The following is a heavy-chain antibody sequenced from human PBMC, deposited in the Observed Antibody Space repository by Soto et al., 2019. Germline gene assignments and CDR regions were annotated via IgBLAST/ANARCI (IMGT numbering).Heavy chain of an antibody. J-gene: IGHJ6*02. V-gene: IGHV4-39*01. Sequence: QLQLQESGPGLVKPSETLSLTCTVSGGSISSSSYYWGWIRQPPGKGLEWIGSIYYSGSTYYNPSLKSRVTISVDTSKNQFSLKLSSVTAADTAVYYCASPYIAARPNYYYYYGMDVWGQGTTVTVSS. D-gene: IGHD6-6*01. CDR1: GGSISSSSYY. CDR2: IYYSGST. CDR3: ASPYIAARPNYYYYYGMDV.